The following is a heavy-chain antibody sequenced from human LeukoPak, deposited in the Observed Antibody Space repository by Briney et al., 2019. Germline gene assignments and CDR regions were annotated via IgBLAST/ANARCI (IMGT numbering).Heavy chain of an antibody. V-gene: IGHV4-34*01. D-gene: IGHD1-20*01. Sequence: SETLSLTCAVYGGSFSGYYWSWIRQPPGKGLEWIGEINHSGSTNYNPSLKSRVTISVDTSKNQFSLKLSSVTAADTAVYYCARDPLYNWKRWFDPWGQGTLVTVSS. CDR3: ARDPLYNWKRWFDP. CDR2: INHSGST. CDR1: GGSFSGYY. J-gene: IGHJ5*02.